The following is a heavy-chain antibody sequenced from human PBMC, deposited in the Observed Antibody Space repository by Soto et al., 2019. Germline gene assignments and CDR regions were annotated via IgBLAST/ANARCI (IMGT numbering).Heavy chain of an antibody. V-gene: IGHV4-39*01. D-gene: IGHD3-22*01. Sequence: SDTLSLTCTVSGGSISSYYWGWIRQPPGKGLEWIGSIYYSESTYYNPSLKSRVNIYVDTSKNLFSLKLSSVTAADSAVYYCARRLYYDSSGFEGGGMDVWGQGTTVT. CDR1: GGSISSYY. CDR3: ARRLYYDSSGFEGGGMDV. CDR2: IYYSEST. J-gene: IGHJ6*02.